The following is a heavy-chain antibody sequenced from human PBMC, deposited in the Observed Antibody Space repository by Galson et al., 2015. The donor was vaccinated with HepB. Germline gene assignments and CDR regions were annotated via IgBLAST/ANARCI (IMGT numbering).Heavy chain of an antibody. CDR1: GFTFSSYA. D-gene: IGHD6-13*01. V-gene: IGHV3-23*01. Sequence: SLRLSCAASGFTFSSYAMSWVRQAPGKGLEWVSAISGSGGSTYYADSVKGRFTISRDNSKNTLYLQMNSLRAEDTAVYYCAKDRSYSSSWYKDWGQGTLVTVSS. J-gene: IGHJ4*02. CDR2: ISGSGGST. CDR3: AKDRSYSSSWYKD.